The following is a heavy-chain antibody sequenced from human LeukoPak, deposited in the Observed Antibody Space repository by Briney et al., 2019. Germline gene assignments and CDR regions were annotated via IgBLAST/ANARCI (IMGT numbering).Heavy chain of an antibody. CDR3: ASYDFWSGYYHY. D-gene: IGHD3-3*01. CDR2: IYYSGST. V-gene: IGHV4-61*10. CDR1: GGSINSGNYY. J-gene: IGHJ4*02. Sequence: SETLSLTCTVSGGSINSGNYYWSWIRQPAGKGLEWIGRIYYSGSTNYNPSLKSRVTISVDTSKNQFSLKLSSVTAADTAVYYCASYDFWSGYYHYWGQGTLVTVSS.